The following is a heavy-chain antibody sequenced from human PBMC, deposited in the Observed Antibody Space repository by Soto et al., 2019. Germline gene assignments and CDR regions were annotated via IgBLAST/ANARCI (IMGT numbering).Heavy chain of an antibody. CDR3: ARGGYCCSTSCYSPMTFNYYYYYGMDV. CDR2: MNPNSGNT. Sequence: QVQLVQSGAEVKKPGASVKVSCKASGYTFTSYDINWVRQATGQGLEWMGWMNPNSGNTGYAQKFQGRVTMTRNTSISTAYMELSSLRSEDTAVYYCARGGYCCSTSCYSPMTFNYYYYYGMDVWGQGTTVTVSS. CDR1: GYTFTSYD. J-gene: IGHJ6*02. D-gene: IGHD2-2*01. V-gene: IGHV1-8*01.